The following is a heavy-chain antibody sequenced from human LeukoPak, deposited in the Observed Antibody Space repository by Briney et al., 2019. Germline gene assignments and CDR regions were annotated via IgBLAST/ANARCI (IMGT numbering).Heavy chain of an antibody. V-gene: IGHV3-23*01. D-gene: IGHD3-22*01. CDR1: GFTFSSYA. CDR3: AKDSSGYYHAWYSFDY. CDR2: ISGTGVST. J-gene: IGHJ4*02. Sequence: GGSLRLSCAASGFTFSSYAMSWVRQAPGKGLEWVSTISGTGVSTYYAHSVKGRFTISRDNSKNTVYLQIDSLRAEDTALYYCAKDSSGYYHAWYSFDYWGQGSLVTVSS.